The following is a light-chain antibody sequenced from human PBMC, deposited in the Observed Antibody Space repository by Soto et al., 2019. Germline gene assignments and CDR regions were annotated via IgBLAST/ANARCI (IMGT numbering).Light chain of an antibody. V-gene: IGKV3-11*01. Sequence: EVVLTQSPDTLSLPPGERATLSCRASRSVSTYLAWYQQKPGQAPRLLIYDASTRDYDVPARFSGSGSGTDFTLTISGLEPEDSAIYYCQDRSSWPLGTFGQGTKVDIK. CDR3: QDRSSWPLGT. J-gene: IGKJ1*01. CDR1: RSVSTY. CDR2: DAS.